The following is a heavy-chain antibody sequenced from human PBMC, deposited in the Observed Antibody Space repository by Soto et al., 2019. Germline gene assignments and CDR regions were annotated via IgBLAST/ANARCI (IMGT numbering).Heavy chain of an antibody. V-gene: IGHV3-23*01. D-gene: IGHD3-10*01. Sequence: GGSLRLSCAASGFTFSSYAMSWVRQAPGKGLEWVSAISGSGGSTYYADSVKGRFTISRDNAKNSLYLQMNSLRAEDTAVYYCAKEPRAVLLWIGELFGFDYWGQGTLVTVSS. CDR3: AKEPRAVLLWIGELFGFDY. CDR1: GFTFSSYA. CDR2: ISGSGGST. J-gene: IGHJ4*02.